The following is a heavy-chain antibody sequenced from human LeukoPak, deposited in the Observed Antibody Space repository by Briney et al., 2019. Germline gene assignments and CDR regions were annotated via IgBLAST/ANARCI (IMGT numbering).Heavy chain of an antibody. CDR2: ISDDGERK. J-gene: IGHJ4*02. CDR1: GFTFSNYY. V-gene: IGHV3-30*18. CDR3: AKDLSGHWCIDY. Sequence: GGSLRLSCVAPGFTFSNYYMHWVRQAPGKGLEWVAIISDDGERKFYADSVRGRITISRDKSKNTLFLQMNSLRADDTAVYFCAKDLSGHWCIDYWGQGTLVTVSS. D-gene: IGHD4/OR15-4a*01.